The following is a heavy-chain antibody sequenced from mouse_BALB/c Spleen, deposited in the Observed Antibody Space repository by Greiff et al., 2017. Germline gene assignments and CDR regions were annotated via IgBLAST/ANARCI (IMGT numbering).Heavy chain of an antibody. D-gene: IGHD2-10*02. V-gene: IGHV1-15*01. Sequence: VQLQQSGAELVRPGASVTLSCKASGYTFTDYEMHWVKQTPVHGLEWIGAIDPETGGTAYNQKFKGKATLTADKSSSTAYMELRSLTSEDSAVYYCTRKYGNSFAYWGQGTLVTVSA. CDR2: IDPETGGT. J-gene: IGHJ3*01. CDR3: TRKYGNSFAY. CDR1: GYTFTDYE.